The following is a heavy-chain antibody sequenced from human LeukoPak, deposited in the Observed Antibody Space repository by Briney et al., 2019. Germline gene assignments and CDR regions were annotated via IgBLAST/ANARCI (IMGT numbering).Heavy chain of an antibody. Sequence: PSETLSLTCTVSGGSISSSSYYWGWIRQPPGKGLEWIGSIYYSGSTYYNPSLKSRVTLSVDTSKNQFSLKLSSVTAADTAVYYCARHVVGRLLYYFDYWGQGTLVTVSS. CDR2: IYYSGST. J-gene: IGHJ4*02. CDR1: GGSISSSSYY. V-gene: IGHV4-39*01. CDR3: ARHVVGRLLYYFDY. D-gene: IGHD2-21*01.